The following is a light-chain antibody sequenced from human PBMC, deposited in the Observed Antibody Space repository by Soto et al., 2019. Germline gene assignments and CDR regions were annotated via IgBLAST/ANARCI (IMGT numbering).Light chain of an antibody. CDR2: GAS. CDR3: QQYDQWPIT. J-gene: IGKJ5*01. V-gene: IGKV3-15*01. CDR1: QSVSSSY. Sequence: EIVLTQSPGTLSLSPGERATLSCRASQSVSSSYLAWYQQKPGQAPRLLIYGASARALGIPARFSGSGSGTESSFTVTSLQSEDFAVYYCQQYDQWPITFGQGTRLEIK.